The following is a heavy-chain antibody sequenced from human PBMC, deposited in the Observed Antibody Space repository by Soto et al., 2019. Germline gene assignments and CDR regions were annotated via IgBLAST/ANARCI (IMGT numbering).Heavy chain of an antibody. J-gene: IGHJ4*02. CDR1: GFTFNTYS. Sequence: GGSLRLSCEASGFTFNTYSMHWVRQPPGKGLEWLAAIWYDGTQKYYADSVKGRYIISRDNSKKTLYLEMNSLRAEDTAVYYCARAGGTTVTGLWHFDSWGQGTLVTVSS. CDR2: IWYDGTQK. V-gene: IGHV3-33*01. CDR3: ARAGGTTVTGLWHFDS. D-gene: IGHD4-17*01.